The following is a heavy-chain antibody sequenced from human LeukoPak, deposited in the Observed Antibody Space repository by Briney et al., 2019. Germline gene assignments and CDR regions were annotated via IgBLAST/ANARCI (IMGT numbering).Heavy chain of an antibody. CDR2: ISFSGST. CDR3: VRGGGFDWGAFDY. CDR1: GVSISTYY. J-gene: IGHJ4*02. V-gene: IGHV4-59*01. Sequence: PSETLSLTCTVSGVSISTYYWSWIRQPPGKGLEWIGFISFSGSTGYRPSLKSRVTISVDTSKNQFSLRLTSVTAADTAVYYCVRGGGFDWGAFDYWGQGTLVTVSS. D-gene: IGHD5-12*01.